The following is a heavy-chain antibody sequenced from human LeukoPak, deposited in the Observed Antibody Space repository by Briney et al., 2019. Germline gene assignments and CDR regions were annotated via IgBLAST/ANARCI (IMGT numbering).Heavy chain of an antibody. CDR2: IDPGDSFT. D-gene: IGHD2-8*02. CDR1: GYSFSSYW. V-gene: IGHV5-10-1*01. Sequence: PGESLKISCKGSGYSFSSYWISWVRQMPGKGLEWMGRIDPGDSFTKYRPSLEGRVTISADKSLSTVYLQWSGLKASDTAIYYCARDGGGVSSWVSHWGQGTLVTVSS. CDR3: ARDGGGVSSWVSH. J-gene: IGHJ4*02.